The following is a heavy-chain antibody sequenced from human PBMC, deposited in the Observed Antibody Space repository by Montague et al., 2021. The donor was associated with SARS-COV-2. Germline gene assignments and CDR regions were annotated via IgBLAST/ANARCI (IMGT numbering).Heavy chain of an antibody. V-gene: IGHV4-34*01. CDR1: GGSFSDYY. CDR2: INHRGTS. CDR3: ARGRQHFNMIVVVMTGGVYYFDY. D-gene: IGHD3-22*01. J-gene: IGHJ4*02. Sequence: SETLSLTCAVYGGSFSDYYWSWIRQPPGKGLEWIGEINHRGTSKYSPSLKSRVSISLDTSKNQFSLYLSSVTAADTAVYYCARGRQHFNMIVVVMTGGVYYFDYWGQGTLVTVSS.